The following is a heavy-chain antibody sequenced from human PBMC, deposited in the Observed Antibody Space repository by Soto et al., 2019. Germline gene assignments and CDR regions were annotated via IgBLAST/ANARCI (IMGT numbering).Heavy chain of an antibody. Sequence: EVRLLESGGGLVQPGGSLRLSCAASGFTFSVYAMSWVRQAPGKGLEWVSGISGSGDSTHYADSVKGRFTVSRDNSKRLLYLQTTSLRAEDTDIYYCAKALYGGFTYWGQGTLVTVSS. CDR3: AKALYGGFTY. D-gene: IGHD3-10*01. CDR2: ISGSGDST. J-gene: IGHJ4*02. CDR1: GFTFSVYA. V-gene: IGHV3-23*01.